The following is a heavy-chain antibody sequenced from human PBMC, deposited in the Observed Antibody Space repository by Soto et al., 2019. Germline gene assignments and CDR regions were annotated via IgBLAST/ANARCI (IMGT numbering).Heavy chain of an antibody. V-gene: IGHV1-69*13. Sequence: SVKVSCKASGGTFSSYAISWVRQAPGQGLEWMGGIIPIFGTANYAQKFQGRVTITADESTSTAYMELSSLRSEDTAVYYCARETAGITIFGVVISNMRSLGIVLDPWGQGTLVTVSS. D-gene: IGHD3-3*01. J-gene: IGHJ5*02. CDR2: IIPIFGTA. CDR1: GGTFSSYA. CDR3: ARETAGITIFGVVISNMRSLGIVLDP.